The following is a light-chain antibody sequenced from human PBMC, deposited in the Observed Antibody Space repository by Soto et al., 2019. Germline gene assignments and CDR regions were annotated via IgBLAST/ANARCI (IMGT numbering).Light chain of an antibody. CDR1: SSNIGAGYG. CDR3: QSYDSSLSGWV. J-gene: IGLJ3*02. CDR2: GNS. V-gene: IGLV1-40*01. Sequence: QSVLAQPPSVSGAPGQRVTISCTGSSSNIGAGYGVHWYQQLPGTAPKLLIYGNSNRPSGVPDRFSGSKSGTSASLAIPGLQAEDEADYHCQSYDSSLSGWVFGGGTQLTVL.